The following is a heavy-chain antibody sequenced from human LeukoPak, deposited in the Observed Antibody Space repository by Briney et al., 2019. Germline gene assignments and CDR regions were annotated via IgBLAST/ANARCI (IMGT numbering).Heavy chain of an antibody. CDR1: GYTFTGYY. D-gene: IGHD2-21*02. CDR2: INPNSGGT. Sequence: ASVKVSCKASGYTFTGYYMHWVRQAPGQGLEWMGWINPNSGGTNYAQKFQGRVTMTRDTSISTAYMELSRLRSDDTAVYYCARDLVTFGSQASRFDPWGQGTLVTVSS. V-gene: IGHV1-2*02. J-gene: IGHJ5*02. CDR3: ARDLVTFGSQASRFDP.